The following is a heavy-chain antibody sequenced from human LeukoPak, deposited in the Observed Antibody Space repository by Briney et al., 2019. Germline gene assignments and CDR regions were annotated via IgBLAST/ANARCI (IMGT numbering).Heavy chain of an antibody. J-gene: IGHJ3*02. CDR2: MNPNSGNT. D-gene: IGHD4-11*01. V-gene: IGHV1-8*01. Sequence: ASVKVSCKASGYTFTSYDINWVRQATGQGLEWMGWMNPNSGNTGYAQKFQGRVTMTRNTSISTAYMELSSLRSEDTAVYYCAKARGLGSDYNPHEAFDIWGQGTMVTVSS. CDR1: GYTFTSYD. CDR3: AKARGLGSDYNPHEAFDI.